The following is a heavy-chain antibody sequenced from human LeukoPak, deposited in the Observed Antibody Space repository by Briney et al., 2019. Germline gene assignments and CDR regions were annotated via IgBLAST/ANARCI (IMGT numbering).Heavy chain of an antibody. V-gene: IGHV3-74*01. CDR3: ARDKDYDGSFDY. CDR2: INSDGSST. J-gene: IGHJ4*02. CDR1: GFTFSSYW. Sequence: GGSLRLSCAASGFTFSSYWMHWVRHAPGKGLVWVSRINSDGSSTSYADSVKGRFTISRDSAKHTLYLQINSLRAEDTAVYYCARDKDYDGSFDYWGQGTLVTVSS. D-gene: IGHD4-23*01.